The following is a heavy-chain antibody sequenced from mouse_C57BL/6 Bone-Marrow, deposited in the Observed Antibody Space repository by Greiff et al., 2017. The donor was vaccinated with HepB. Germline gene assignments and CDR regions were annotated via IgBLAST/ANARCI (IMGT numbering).Heavy chain of an antibody. J-gene: IGHJ2*01. CDR3: TTAYYSNYVGY. CDR2: IDPENGDT. V-gene: IGHV14-4*01. Sequence: DVHLVESGAELVRPGASVKLSCTASGFNIKDDYMHWVKQRPEQGLEWIGWIDPENGDTEYASKFQGKATITADTSSNTAYLQLSSLTSEDTAVYYCTTAYYSNYVGYWGQGTTLTVSS. CDR1: GFNIKDDY. D-gene: IGHD2-5*01.